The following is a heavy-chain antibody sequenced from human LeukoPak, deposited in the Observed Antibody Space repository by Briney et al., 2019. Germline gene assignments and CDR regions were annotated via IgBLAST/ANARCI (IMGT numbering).Heavy chain of an antibody. J-gene: IGHJ4*01. CDR3: AGDYIWGRLF. V-gene: IGHV3-74*01. D-gene: IGHD3-16*01. CDR2: ITIDGSTT. CDR1: GFSLSDYW. Sequence: GGSLRLSCVGSGFSLSDYWMHWVRQTPGKGLMWVSRITIDGSTTWYADSVKGRFTVSRDNAKNTLFLEMNSLRDEDTAVYYCAGDYIWGRLFWGQGTLVTVSS.